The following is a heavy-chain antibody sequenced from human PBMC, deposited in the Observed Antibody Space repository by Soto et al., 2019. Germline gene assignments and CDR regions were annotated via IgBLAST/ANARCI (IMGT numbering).Heavy chain of an antibody. CDR3: ARESVTMIVVVIKGYYFDY. D-gene: IGHD3-22*01. CDR2: TYYRSKWYN. J-gene: IGHJ4*02. CDR1: GDSVSSNSAA. Sequence: TLSLTCAISGDSVSSNSAAWNWIRQSPSRGLEWLGRTYYRSKWYNDYAVSVKSRITINPDTSKNQFSLQLNPVTPEDTAVYYCARESVTMIVVVIKGYYFDYWGQGTLVTVSS. V-gene: IGHV6-1*01.